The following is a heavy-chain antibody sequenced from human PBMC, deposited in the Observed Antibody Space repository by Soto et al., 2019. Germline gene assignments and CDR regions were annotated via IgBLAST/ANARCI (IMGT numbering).Heavy chain of an antibody. Sequence: QVQLVQSGAEVKKPGASVTVSCKASGYSFANYTIHWVRQAPGQGLEWMGWLNPDTASTKFSPKFQGRVIITRDKCANTAFMQLTSLTSEDTSLDYCARGGGYYGSGAYYRGDVDHWGLGTLVAVSS. V-gene: IGHV1-3*01. CDR2: LNPDTAST. D-gene: IGHD3-10*01. J-gene: IGHJ4*02. CDR1: GYSFANYT. CDR3: ARGGGYYGSGAYYRGDVDH.